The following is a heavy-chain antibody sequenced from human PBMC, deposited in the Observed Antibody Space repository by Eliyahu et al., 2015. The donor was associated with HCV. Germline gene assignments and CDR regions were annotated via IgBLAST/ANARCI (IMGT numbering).Heavy chain of an antibody. CDR1: GGSISSSSYY. V-gene: IGHV4-39*01. CDR3: GALVVPAAMPRLYYYYYGMDV. Sequence: QLQLQESGPGLVKPSETLSLTCTVSGGSISSSSYYWGWIRQPPGKGLEWIGSIYYSGSTYYNPSLKSRVTISVDTSKNQFSLKLSSVTAADTAVYYCGALVVPAAMPRLYYYYYGMDVWGQGTTVTVSS. D-gene: IGHD2-2*01. CDR2: IYYSGST. J-gene: IGHJ6*02.